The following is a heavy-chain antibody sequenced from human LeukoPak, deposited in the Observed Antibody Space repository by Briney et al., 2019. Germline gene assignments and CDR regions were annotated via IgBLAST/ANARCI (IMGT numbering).Heavy chain of an antibody. Sequence: GASVKVSCKASGYTFTGYYMHWVRQAPGQGLEWMGRINPNSGGTNYAQKFQGRVTMTRDTSISTAYMELSRLRSDDTAVYYCERVGDYVWGSYRYTDIDYWGQETLVTVSS. D-gene: IGHD3-16*02. CDR2: INPNSGGT. V-gene: IGHV1-2*06. J-gene: IGHJ4*02. CDR1: GYTFTGYY. CDR3: ERVGDYVWGSYRYTDIDY.